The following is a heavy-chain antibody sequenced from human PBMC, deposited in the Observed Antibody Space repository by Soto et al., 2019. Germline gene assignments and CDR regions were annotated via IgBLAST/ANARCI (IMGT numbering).Heavy chain of an antibody. Sequence: QMQLVQSGPEVKKPGTSVKVSCKTSGFSFTSSAMQWVRQVRGQRLEWIGWIVVGSGHTNNAQKFQERVTITRDVSASTAYMELRSLRSDDTAVYYCAAASSTSGGYYGMDVWGQGTTVTVSS. CDR1: GFSFTSSA. D-gene: IGHD2-2*01. V-gene: IGHV1-58*02. J-gene: IGHJ6*02. CDR3: AAASSTSGGYYGMDV. CDR2: IVVGSGHT.